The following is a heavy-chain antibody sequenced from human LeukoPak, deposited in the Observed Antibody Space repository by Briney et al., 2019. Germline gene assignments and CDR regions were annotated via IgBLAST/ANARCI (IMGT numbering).Heavy chain of an antibody. J-gene: IGHJ4*02. V-gene: IGHV1-2*02. D-gene: IGHD1-1*01. Sequence: ASVKVSCKASGYTYSGYYIHWVRQAPGQGLEWMGWVNPNSGGTYYAQKFQGRVTMTRDTSISTAYMELSSLTSDDTAVYYCASGYHFMFEYYFDFWGQGTLVAASS. CDR3: ASGYHFMFEYYFDF. CDR1: GYTYSGYY. CDR2: VNPNSGGT.